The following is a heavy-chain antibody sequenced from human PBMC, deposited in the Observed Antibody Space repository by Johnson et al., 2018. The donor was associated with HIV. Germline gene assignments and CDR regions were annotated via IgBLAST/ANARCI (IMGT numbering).Heavy chain of an antibody. D-gene: IGHD1-26*01. CDR3: AREGVGTTCPFDM. CDR2: INQDGSEK. Sequence: VQLVESGGGLVQPGGSLRLSCAASGFTFSRYWMSWVRQAPGKGLEWVANINQDGSEKYYVDSVKGRFSISRDNAKNSLYLQMNSLRAEDTAVYYCAREGVGTTCPFDMWGQGTMVTVSS. CDR1: GFTFSRYW. V-gene: IGHV3-7*03. J-gene: IGHJ3*02.